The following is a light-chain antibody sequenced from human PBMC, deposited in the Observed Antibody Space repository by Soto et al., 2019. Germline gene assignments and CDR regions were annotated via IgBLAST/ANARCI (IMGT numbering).Light chain of an antibody. Sequence: DIQMTQSPSSLSASVGDRVTITCRASQGFSNYLAWYQQRPGKVPKLLIYAASTLQSGVPSRFSGSRSGTDFTLTISSLQPEDVATYYCQKYNCAPLTFGGGTKVEIK. CDR1: QGFSNY. CDR2: AAS. V-gene: IGKV1-27*01. CDR3: QKYNCAPLT. J-gene: IGKJ4*01.